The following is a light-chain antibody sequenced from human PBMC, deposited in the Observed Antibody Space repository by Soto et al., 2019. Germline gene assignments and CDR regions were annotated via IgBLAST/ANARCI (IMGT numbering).Light chain of an antibody. V-gene: IGKV1-5*01. Sequence: DIQMTQSPSTLSASVGDRVTITCRASQSISNYLAWYQQQPGKAPKLLIYDASNLESGVPSRFSGSGSGTEFTLTISSLQPDDFATYYCQQYDNYWTFGQGTKVEIK. CDR2: DAS. J-gene: IGKJ1*01. CDR3: QQYDNYWT. CDR1: QSISNY.